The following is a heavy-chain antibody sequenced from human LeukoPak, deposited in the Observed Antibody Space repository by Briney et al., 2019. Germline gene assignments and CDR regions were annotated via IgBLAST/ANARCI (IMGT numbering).Heavy chain of an antibody. Sequence: GGSLRLSCAASGFTFSGYWMYWVRQAPAQGLVWVSRINGDGSITSYADSVKGRFSIFRDNAKNTLYLQMNSLRAEDTAVYYCASRRTGVAAALEYGGQGTLVSVSS. D-gene: IGHD6-25*01. CDR2: INGDGSIT. CDR3: ASRRTGVAAALEY. CDR1: GFTFSGYW. J-gene: IGHJ4*02. V-gene: IGHV3-74*01.